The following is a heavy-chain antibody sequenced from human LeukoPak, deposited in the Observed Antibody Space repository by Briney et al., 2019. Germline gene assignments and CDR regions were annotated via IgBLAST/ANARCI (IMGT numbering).Heavy chain of an antibody. CDR3: ARERLGLTEYIDY. CDR1: GFSFSSHA. CDR2: IGGNGGNI. J-gene: IGHJ4*02. D-gene: IGHD7-27*01. Sequence: PGGSLTLSCAVSGFSFSSHAMSWVRQAPEKGLEWVSFIGGNGGNIHYADSVKGRFTLSRDTSKNTLYLQLSSLRAEDTAIYYCARERLGLTEYIDYWGRGTLVTVYS. V-gene: IGHV3-23*01.